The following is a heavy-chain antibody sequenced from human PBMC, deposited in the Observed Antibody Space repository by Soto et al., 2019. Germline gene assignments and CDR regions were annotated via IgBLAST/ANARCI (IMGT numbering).Heavy chain of an antibody. CDR2: IYYSGST. CDR3: AGLEGYYYGMDV. J-gene: IGHJ6*02. V-gene: IGHV4-59*01. Sequence: SETLSLTCTVSGGSISSYYWSWIRQPPGKGLEWIGYIYYSGSTNYNPSLKSRVTISVDTSKNQFSLKLSSVTAADTAVYYCAGLEGYYYGMDVWGQGTTVTVSS. CDR1: GGSISSYY.